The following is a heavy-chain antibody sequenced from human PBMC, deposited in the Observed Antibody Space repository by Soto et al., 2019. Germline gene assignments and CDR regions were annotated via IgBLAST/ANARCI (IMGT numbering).Heavy chain of an antibody. CDR1: GFTFSSYS. J-gene: IGHJ6*02. CDR3: ARGPYSSSSWNYYYGMDV. D-gene: IGHD6-6*01. V-gene: IGHV3-21*01. Sequence: PGGSLRLSCAASGFTFSSYSMNWVRQAPGKGLEWVSSISGSSSYIYYADSVKGRFTISRDNAKNSLYLQMNSLRAEDTAVYYCARGPYSSSSWNYYYGMDVWGQGTTVTVSS. CDR2: ISGSSSYI.